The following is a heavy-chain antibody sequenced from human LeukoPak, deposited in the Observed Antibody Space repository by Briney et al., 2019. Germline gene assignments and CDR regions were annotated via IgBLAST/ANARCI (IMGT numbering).Heavy chain of an antibody. CDR3: AREREDLYDSSGFGAPSFDV. CDR2: VYHSGST. J-gene: IGHJ3*01. D-gene: IGHD3-22*01. Sequence: SETLSLTCTVSGASISSHYWTWIRQPPGKGLEWIGFVYHSGSTSYNPSLKSRVTMSIDTSTNDFSLKLSSLTPADTAVYYCAREREDLYDSSGFGAPSFDVWGQGTTVSVSS. CDR1: GASISSHY. V-gene: IGHV4-59*11.